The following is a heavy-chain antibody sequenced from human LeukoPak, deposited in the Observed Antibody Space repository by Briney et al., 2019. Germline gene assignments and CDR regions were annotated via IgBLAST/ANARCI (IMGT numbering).Heavy chain of an antibody. CDR3: ARVPVDFWSGSDDYFYYMDV. CDR1: GFTVSDYY. D-gene: IGHD3-3*01. CDR2: IRYGSTT. J-gene: IGHJ6*03. V-gene: IGHV3-11*06. Sequence: GGSLRLSCAASGFTVSDYYMSWIRQAPGKGLEWISYIRYGSTTNYADSVKGRFTTSRDNAKNSLYLQMSSLRAEDTAVYYCARVPVDFWSGSDDYFYYMDVWGKGTTVTVSS.